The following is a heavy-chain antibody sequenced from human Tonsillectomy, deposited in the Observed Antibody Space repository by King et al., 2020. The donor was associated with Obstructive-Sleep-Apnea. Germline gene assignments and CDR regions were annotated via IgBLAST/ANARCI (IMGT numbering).Heavy chain of an antibody. CDR2: ISPSDSSI. Sequence: VQLVESGAEGKKPGVSVMVSCKASGYTFTSSYIHWVRQAPGQGLEWMGIISPSDSSIIYAQNCQGRVTMTSETSTSTVYMEVSSLRPEDTAVYYCARDPGSSGFDIWGPGTMVTVSS. CDR3: ARDPGSSGFDI. CDR1: GYTFTSSY. J-gene: IGHJ3*02. V-gene: IGHV1-46*01. D-gene: IGHD2-2*01.